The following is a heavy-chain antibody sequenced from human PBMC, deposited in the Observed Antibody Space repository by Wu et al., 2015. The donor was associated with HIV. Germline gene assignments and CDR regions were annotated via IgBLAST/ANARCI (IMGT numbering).Heavy chain of an antibody. CDR3: ARERVDYDSGGYRAHRGYYFDY. CDR1: GYTFINNF. V-gene: IGHV1-46*01. D-gene: IGHD3-22*01. CDR2: INPRSDST. Sequence: QVQLVQSGAAVKKPGASVKVSCTTFGYTFINNFLHWVRQAPGQGPEWMGVINPRSDSTTYAQPFEGRLTMTRDTSKNTMYMELSSLTSEDTATYYCARERVDYDSGGYRAHRGYYFDYWGQGTLVIVS. J-gene: IGHJ4*02.